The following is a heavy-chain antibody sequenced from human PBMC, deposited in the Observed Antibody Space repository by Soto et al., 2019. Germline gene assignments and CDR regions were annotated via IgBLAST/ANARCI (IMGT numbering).Heavy chain of an antibody. CDR3: AQGSSPPPMGSGHYFIDY. CDR2: ISGNGAGT. Sequence: GGSLRLSXAASGFTFSSYSMGWVRQAPGKGLEWVSAISGNGAGTYYADSVQGRFTISRDNSKNTLYLQTNTLRADDTAVYYCAQGSSPPPMGSGHYFIDYWGQGTPVTVSS. J-gene: IGHJ4*02. V-gene: IGHV3-23*01. CDR1: GFTFSSYS. D-gene: IGHD3-3*01.